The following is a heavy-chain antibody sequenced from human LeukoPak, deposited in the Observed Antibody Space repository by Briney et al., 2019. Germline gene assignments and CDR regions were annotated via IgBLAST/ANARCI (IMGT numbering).Heavy chain of an antibody. J-gene: IGHJ6*03. CDR2: INHSEST. CDR3: ARREPHGDYGGKIRYYYYMVV. Sequence: PSETLSLTCAVYGGSFSGYYWTWIRQPPGKGLEWIGEINHSESTNYNPSLKSRVTISVDTSKNHFSLKLSSVTAADTAVYYCARREPHGDYGGKIRYYYYMVVWGKGTTITISS. D-gene: IGHD4-23*01. CDR1: GGSFSGYY. V-gene: IGHV4-34*01.